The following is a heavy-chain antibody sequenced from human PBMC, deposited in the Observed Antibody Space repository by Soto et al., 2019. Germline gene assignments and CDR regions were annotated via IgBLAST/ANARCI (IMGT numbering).Heavy chain of an antibody. J-gene: IGHJ4*02. Sequence: VSLRLSSSGSGVRFDQYTIHGVRQIPGRGLEFVAAINVNATDIYYADSVKGRFSISRDNSKNTVYLQLNNLIYDDTAVYYCVKEKGPCCDWSHYFDYWGQGTEVTVSS. D-gene: IGHD3-9*01. CDR2: INVNATDI. V-gene: IGHV3-64D*06. CDR1: GVRFDQYT. CDR3: VKEKGPCCDWSHYFDY.